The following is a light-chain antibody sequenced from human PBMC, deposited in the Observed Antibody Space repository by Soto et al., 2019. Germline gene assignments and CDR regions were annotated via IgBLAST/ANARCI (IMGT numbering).Light chain of an antibody. CDR3: RQYNNRPTST. CDR1: QSFSSN. V-gene: IGKV3-15*01. CDR2: GAX. J-gene: IGKJ5*01. Sequence: VMTQSPATLSVSPGERATLSCAXSQSFSSNFAWYQQKPVEATRILXXGAXTRATGIPARFSGSGSGREFTLTISSLQSEDFSVYYCRQYNNRPTSTFGQGTRLDI.